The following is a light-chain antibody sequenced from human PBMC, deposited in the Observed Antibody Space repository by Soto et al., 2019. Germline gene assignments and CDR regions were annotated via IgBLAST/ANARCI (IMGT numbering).Light chain of an antibody. CDR3: QQYGNSPQA. J-gene: IGKJ1*01. CDR1: QSVGGSF. V-gene: IGKV3-20*01. CDR2: DVS. Sequence: EVVLTQSPGTLSLSPGERATLSCRASQSVGGSFLAWYQQKPGQAPRLLISDVSSRATGIPDRFSGSGSGTDFTLTISGLEPEDFAVYYCQQYGNSPQAFGQGTKVEIK.